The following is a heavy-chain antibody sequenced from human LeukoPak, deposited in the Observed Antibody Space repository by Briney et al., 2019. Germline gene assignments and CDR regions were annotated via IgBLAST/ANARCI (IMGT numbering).Heavy chain of an antibody. V-gene: IGHV4-59*01. J-gene: IGHJ4*02. CDR2: IYYSGST. Sequence: PAETLSLTCTVSGVSISSYYWSWIRQPPGKGLEWLGYIYYSGSTNYNPSLKSRVTISVDTSKNQFSLKLSSVTAADTAVYYCARAWTVTNDFDYWGQGTLVTVSS. D-gene: IGHD4-17*01. CDR3: ARAWTVTNDFDY. CDR1: GVSISSYY.